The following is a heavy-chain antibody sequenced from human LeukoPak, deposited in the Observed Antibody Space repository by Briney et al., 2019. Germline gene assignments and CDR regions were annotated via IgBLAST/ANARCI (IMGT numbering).Heavy chain of an antibody. CDR3: ARFRRGIYYFDY. V-gene: IGHV4-30-4*01. CDR2: ILYSGTA. CDR1: GGSISSDDYY. D-gene: IGHD2-8*02. J-gene: IGHJ4*02. Sequence: SQTLSLTCSVSGGSISSDDYYWSWIRQPPGKGLEWIGYILYSGTAYHHPSLKSRVIISVDTSKNEFSLELTSVTAADTAVYYCARFRRGIYYFDYWGQGTLVTVSS.